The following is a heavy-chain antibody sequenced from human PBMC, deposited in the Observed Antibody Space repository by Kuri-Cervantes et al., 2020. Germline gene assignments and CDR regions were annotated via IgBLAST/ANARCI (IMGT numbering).Heavy chain of an antibody. D-gene: IGHD1-26*01. J-gene: IGHJ4*02. CDR2: ISYDGSNK. V-gene: IGHV3-30-3*01. Sequence: GGSLRLSCAASGFTFSSYAMHWVRQAPGKGLEWVAVISYDGSNKYYADSVKGRFTISRYNSKNTLYLQMNSLRAEDTNVYYCERDYRGSYTGAHYWGQGTLVTVSS. CDR3: ERDYRGSYTGAHY. CDR1: GFTFSSYA.